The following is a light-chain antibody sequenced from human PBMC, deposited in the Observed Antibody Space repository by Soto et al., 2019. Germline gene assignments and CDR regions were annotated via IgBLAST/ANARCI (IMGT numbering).Light chain of an antibody. CDR1: QSVSSN. V-gene: IGKV3-15*01. Sequence: EIVMTQSPATLSVSPGERATLSCRASQSVSSNLAWYQHKPGQAPRLLISGASTRATGIPARFSGSGSGTEFTLTISSLQSEDFAVYYCQQYNNWPPTFGQGTKVDI. J-gene: IGKJ1*01. CDR2: GAS. CDR3: QQYNNWPPT.